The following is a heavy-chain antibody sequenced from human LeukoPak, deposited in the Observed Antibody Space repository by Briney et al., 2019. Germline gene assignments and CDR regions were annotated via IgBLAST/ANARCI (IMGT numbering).Heavy chain of an antibody. CDR1: GDSINRNSYY. Sequence: SETLSLTCTVSGDSINRNSYYWGWIGQPPGKGLEWIGSIYYSGSTYYNPSLKSRVTISVDTSKNQFSLRLSSVTAADTAVYYCAALLGQFDYWGQGTLVTVSS. J-gene: IGHJ4*02. CDR2: IYYSGST. D-gene: IGHD2-8*02. CDR3: AALLGQFDY. V-gene: IGHV4-39*01.